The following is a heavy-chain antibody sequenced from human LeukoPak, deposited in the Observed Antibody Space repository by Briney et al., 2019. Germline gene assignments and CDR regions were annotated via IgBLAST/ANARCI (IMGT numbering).Heavy chain of an antibody. D-gene: IGHD6-19*01. CDR2: IYSDGRTT. CDR1: GFTFSSSW. V-gene: IGHV3-74*01. CDR3: VRETFIAMVGSHALDI. Sequence: PGGSLILSCVASGFTFSSSWMHWVRQAPGKGLVWVSRIYSDGRTTDYADSVRGRFTISRDNAKNMLYLQMSGLNAEDTAVYYCVRETFIAMVGSHALDIWGQGTMVTVSS. J-gene: IGHJ3*02.